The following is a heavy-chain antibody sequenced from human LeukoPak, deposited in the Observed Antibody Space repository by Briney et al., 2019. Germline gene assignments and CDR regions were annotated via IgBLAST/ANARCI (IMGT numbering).Heavy chain of an antibody. CDR2: IYWSGDAT. J-gene: IGHJ1*01. Sequence: PGKSLRLSCVASTLSPSDYGMSWVRQAPGKGLEGVAGIYWSGDATAYSDSVKGRFTISRDNAKNSLYLQMTSLRAEDTGVYYCARDLSATWYSLGFWGQGTLVTVSS. CDR1: TLSPSDYG. CDR3: ARDLSATWYSLGF. V-gene: IGHV3-20*04. D-gene: IGHD2-15*01.